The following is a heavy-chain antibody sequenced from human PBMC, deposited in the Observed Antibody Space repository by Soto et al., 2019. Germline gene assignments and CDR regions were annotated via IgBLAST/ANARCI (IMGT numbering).Heavy chain of an antibody. CDR1: GGSISSYY. CDR3: ARGDYDILTGYYHGMDV. Sequence: PSETLSLTCTVSGGSISSYYWSWIRQPPGKGLEWIGYIYYSGGTNYNPSLKSRVTISVDTSKNQFSLKLSSVTAADTAVYYCARGDYDILTGYYHGMDVWGQGTTVTASS. J-gene: IGHJ6*02. CDR2: IYYSGGT. D-gene: IGHD3-9*01. V-gene: IGHV4-59*01.